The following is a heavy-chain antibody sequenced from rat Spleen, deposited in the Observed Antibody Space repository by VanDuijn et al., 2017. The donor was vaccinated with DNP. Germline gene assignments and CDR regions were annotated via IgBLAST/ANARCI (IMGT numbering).Heavy chain of an antibody. CDR2: ISGGGST. J-gene: IGHJ2*01. CDR1: GFSLTGYT. Sequence: QVQLKESGPGLVQPSQTLSLTCTVSGFSLTGYTVNWIRQPPGKGLEWIAAISGGGSTYYNSALKSRLSISRDTSKSQVFLKMNSLQTEDTTIYFCARTTDRGWYFDYWGQGVMVTVSS. CDR3: ARTTDRGWYFDY. D-gene: IGHD1-6*01. V-gene: IGHV2-6*01.